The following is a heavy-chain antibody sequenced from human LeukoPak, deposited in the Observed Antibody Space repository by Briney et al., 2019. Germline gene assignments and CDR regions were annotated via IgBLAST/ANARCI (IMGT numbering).Heavy chain of an antibody. CDR3: ARESSNSFDY. Sequence: GRSLRLSCAASGFTFSSYVMHWVRQAPGKGLEWVAVIWYDGTDKYYADSVKGRFTISRDNSKNTLYLQMNSLRAEDTALYYCARESSNSFDYWGQGTLVTVSS. J-gene: IGHJ4*02. V-gene: IGHV3-33*01. CDR2: IWYDGTDK. CDR1: GFTFSSYV. D-gene: IGHD2-2*01.